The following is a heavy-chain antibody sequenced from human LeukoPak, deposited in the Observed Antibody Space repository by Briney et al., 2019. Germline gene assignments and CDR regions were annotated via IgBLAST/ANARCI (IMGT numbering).Heavy chain of an antibody. CDR2: ISSSSSYI. Sequence: GGSLRLSCAASGFTFSSYSMNWVRQAPGKGLEWVSSISSSSSYIYYADSVKGRFTISRDNAKNSLYLQMNSLRAEDTAVYYCARGVRGYSYGHGNYWGQGTLVTVSS. V-gene: IGHV3-21*01. CDR1: GFTFSSYS. J-gene: IGHJ4*02. D-gene: IGHD5-18*01. CDR3: ARGVRGYSYGHGNY.